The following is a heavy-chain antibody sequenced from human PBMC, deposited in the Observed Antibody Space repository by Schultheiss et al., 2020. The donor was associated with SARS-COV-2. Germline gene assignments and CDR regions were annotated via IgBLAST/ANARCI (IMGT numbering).Heavy chain of an antibody. J-gene: IGHJ4*02. D-gene: IGHD3-22*01. V-gene: IGHV4-61*08. CDR2: INHSGST. Sequence: SETLSLTCTVSGGSISSGGYYWSWIRQPPGKGLEWIGEINHSGSTNYNPSLKSRVTISVDTSKNQFSLKLSSVTAADTAVYYCARWHYDSSSYPTGFDYWGQGTLVTVSS. CDR1: GGSISSGGYY. CDR3: ARWHYDSSSYPTGFDY.